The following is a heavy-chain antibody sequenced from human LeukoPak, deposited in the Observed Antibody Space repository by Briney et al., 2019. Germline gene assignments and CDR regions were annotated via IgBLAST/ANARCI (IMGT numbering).Heavy chain of an antibody. CDR3: AGGELAGTGY. J-gene: IGHJ4*02. D-gene: IGHD6-19*01. V-gene: IGHV4-59*03. CDR1: AGSITNYF. CDR2: IRYNGGS. Sequence: PSETLSLTCTVSAGSITNYFWTWVRQSPGKGLEWIGYIRYNGGSDSNPSLKSRVTISLDTWNNQFSLRLTSVTAGDTAVYYCAGGELAGTGYWGQGTLVTVSS.